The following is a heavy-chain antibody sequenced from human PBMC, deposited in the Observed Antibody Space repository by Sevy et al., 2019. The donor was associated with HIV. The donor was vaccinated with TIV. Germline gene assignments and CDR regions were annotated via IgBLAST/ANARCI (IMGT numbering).Heavy chain of an antibody. Sequence: GGYLRLSCAASGFTPSTYGMHWVRQAPGKGLEWVAVIGYDGSNKYYADSVKGRFTISIDNSKNTLFLQMDSLRAEDTAVYYCARDPRMYGDYLLAYFDSWGQGTLVTVSS. J-gene: IGHJ4*02. CDR1: GFTPSTYG. CDR2: IGYDGSNK. CDR3: ARDPRMYGDYLLAYFDS. D-gene: IGHD2-8*01. V-gene: IGHV3-33*01.